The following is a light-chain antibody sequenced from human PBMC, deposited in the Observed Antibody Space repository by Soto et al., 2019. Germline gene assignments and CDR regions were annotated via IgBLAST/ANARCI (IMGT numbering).Light chain of an antibody. CDR1: QSISNW. V-gene: IGKV1-5*01. CDR3: QQYIMYS. J-gene: IGKJ1*01. CDR2: HAS. Sequence: DIHMIQSPTTLPASVGDRVTITCRASQSISNWLAWYQQKPGTAPKVLIYHASNLQSGVPSRFSGSGSGTEFTLTICSLQPDEFATYDGQQYIMYSFGEGAKV.